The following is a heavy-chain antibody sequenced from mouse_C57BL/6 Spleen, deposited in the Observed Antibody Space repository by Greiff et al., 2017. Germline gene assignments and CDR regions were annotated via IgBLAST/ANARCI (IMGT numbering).Heavy chain of an antibody. V-gene: IGHV1-64*01. D-gene: IGHD1-1*01. Sequence: QVQLQQPGAELVKPGASVKLSCKASGYTFTSYWMHWVKQRPGQGLEWIGMIHPNSGSTNYNEKFKSKATLTVDKSSSTAYMQLSSLTSEDSAVYYCARGYYGSSWVAYWGQGTLVTVSA. CDR3: ARGYYGSSWVAY. J-gene: IGHJ3*01. CDR2: IHPNSGST. CDR1: GYTFTSYW.